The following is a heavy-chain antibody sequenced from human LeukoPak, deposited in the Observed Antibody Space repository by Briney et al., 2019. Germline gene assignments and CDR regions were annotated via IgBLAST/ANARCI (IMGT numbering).Heavy chain of an antibody. CDR3: AKGGRIVVVPAAADY. CDR1: GFTFSSCA. CDR2: ISGSGGST. V-gene: IGHV3-23*01. J-gene: IGHJ4*02. D-gene: IGHD2-2*01. Sequence: GGSLRLSCAASGFTFSSCAMSWVRQAPGKGLEWVSAISGSGGSTYYADSVKGRFTISRDNSKNTLYLQMNSLRAEGTAVYYCAKGGRIVVVPAAADYWGQGTLVTVSS.